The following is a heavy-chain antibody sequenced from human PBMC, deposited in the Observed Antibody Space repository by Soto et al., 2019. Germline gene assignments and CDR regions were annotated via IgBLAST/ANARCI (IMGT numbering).Heavy chain of an antibody. V-gene: IGHV3-21*01. D-gene: IGHD4-17*01. CDR1: GFTFSSYS. CDR3: ARDRTRATVTTFYYGMDV. Sequence: PGGSLRLSCAASGFTFSSYSMNWVRQAPGKGLEWVSSISSSSSYIYYADSVKGRFTISRDNAKNSLYLQMNSLRAEDTAVHYCARDRTRATVTTFYYGMDVWGQGTTVTVSS. CDR2: ISSSSSYI. J-gene: IGHJ6*02.